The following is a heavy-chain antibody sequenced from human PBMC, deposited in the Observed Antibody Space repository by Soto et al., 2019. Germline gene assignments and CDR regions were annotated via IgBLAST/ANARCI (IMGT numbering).Heavy chain of an antibody. CDR2: ISAYNGNT. V-gene: IGHV1-18*01. CDR3: ARDSRYYDILTGYLPIGFDP. J-gene: IGHJ5*02. D-gene: IGHD3-9*01. Sequence: ASVKVSCKASGYTFTSYGISWVRQAPGQGLEWMGWISAYNGNTNYAQKLQGRVTMTTDTSTSTAYMELRSLRSDDTAVYYCARDSRYYDILTGYLPIGFDPWGQGTLVTVSS. CDR1: GYTFTSYG.